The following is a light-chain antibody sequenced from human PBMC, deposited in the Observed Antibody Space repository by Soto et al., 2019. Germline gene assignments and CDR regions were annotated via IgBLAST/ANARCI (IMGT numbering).Light chain of an antibody. J-gene: IGLJ1*01. V-gene: IGLV2-14*01. CDR2: EVS. Sequence: QSALTQPASVSGSPGQSITISCTGTSSDFGAYNLVSWYQHHPDKAPKLMISEVSNRPSGVSDRFSGSKSGNTASLTISGLQAEDEADYYCASLTTTNFVFGTGTKVTVL. CDR3: ASLTTTNFV. CDR1: SSDFGAYNL.